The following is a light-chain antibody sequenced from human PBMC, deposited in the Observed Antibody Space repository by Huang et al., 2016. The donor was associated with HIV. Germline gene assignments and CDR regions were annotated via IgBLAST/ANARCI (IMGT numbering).Light chain of an antibody. CDR1: QSVSSY. CDR3: QHRINCA. Sequence: EIVLTQSPATLSLSPGERATLSCRASQSVSSYLAWYQQKPGQAPRLLIYDASNRAIGIPARFSGGGSVTDFTLPVSSLEPEDFAVYYCQHRINCAFGPGTKVDIK. J-gene: IGKJ3*01. CDR2: DAS. V-gene: IGKV3-11*01.